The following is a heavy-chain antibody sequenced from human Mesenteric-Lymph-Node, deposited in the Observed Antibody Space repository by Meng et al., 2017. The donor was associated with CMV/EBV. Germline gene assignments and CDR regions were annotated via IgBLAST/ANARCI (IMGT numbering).Heavy chain of an antibody. CDR3: VRDDDRYGLDY. Sequence: SLKISCAASGFTFDDYATHWVRQAPGKGLEWVSGISWNSGSIGYADSVKGRFTISRDNAKNTVYLEMNSLRDDDTAVYYCVRDDDRYGLDYWGHGTLVTVSS. V-gene: IGHV3-9*01. CDR1: GFTFDDYA. D-gene: IGHD5-18*01. CDR2: ISWNSGSI. J-gene: IGHJ4*01.